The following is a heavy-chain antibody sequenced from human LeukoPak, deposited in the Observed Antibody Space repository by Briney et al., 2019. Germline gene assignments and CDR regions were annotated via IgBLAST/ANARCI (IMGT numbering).Heavy chain of an antibody. J-gene: IGHJ4*02. CDR2: ISSSGSTI. CDR1: GFTFSDYY. CDR3: ASSGEASGSYYYFDY. V-gene: IGHV3-11*01. Sequence: GGSLRLSCAASGFTFSDYYMSWIRQAPGKGLEWVSYISSSGSTIYYADSVKGRFTISRDNAKNSLYLQMNSLRAEDTAVYYCASSGEASGSYYYFDYWGQGTLVTVSS. D-gene: IGHD1-26*01.